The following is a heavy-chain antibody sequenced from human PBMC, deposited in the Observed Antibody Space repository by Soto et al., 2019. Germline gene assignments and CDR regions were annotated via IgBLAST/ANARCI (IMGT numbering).Heavy chain of an antibody. V-gene: IGHV1-18*01. CDR1: CYSFTNYG. Sequence: GASVKVSCKDSCYSFTNYGITWVRQAPGQGFEWMGWISAYNGDTNYAQKLQGRVTMTTDASTSTAYLELRSLRSDDTAVYYCARGPSWGQGTLVTVSS. CDR3: ARGPS. CDR2: ISAYNGDT. J-gene: IGHJ4*02.